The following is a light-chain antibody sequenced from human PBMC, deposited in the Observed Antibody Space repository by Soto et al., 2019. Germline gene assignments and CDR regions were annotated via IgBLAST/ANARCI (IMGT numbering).Light chain of an antibody. J-gene: IGKJ1*01. CDR2: AAS. CDR3: LQDYNYPQT. Sequence: IQMTQSPSSLSASVGHRVTITCRASQGIRNDLGWYQQKKGKAPRLLIYAASTLQSGVPSRFSGSGCGTDFNLTISSLQTEDFATYYCLQDYNYPQTFGQGTKVDIK. CDR1: QGIRND. V-gene: IGKV1-6*02.